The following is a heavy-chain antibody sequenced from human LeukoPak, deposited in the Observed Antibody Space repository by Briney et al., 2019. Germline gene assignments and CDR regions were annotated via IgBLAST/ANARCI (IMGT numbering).Heavy chain of an antibody. Sequence: GGSLRLSCAASGFTFSDYYMSWVRQAPGKGLEGVSYISGRGSYTNYAEYVKGGFNIYRDNDKNSLHLQMNSLRSEDTAVYYCAILSIATAVTIIDSGGQGSLATVS. J-gene: IGHJ4*02. CDR1: GFTFSDYY. CDR2: ISGRGSYT. CDR3: AILSIATAVTIIDS. V-gene: IGHV3-11*06. D-gene: IGHD6-13*01.